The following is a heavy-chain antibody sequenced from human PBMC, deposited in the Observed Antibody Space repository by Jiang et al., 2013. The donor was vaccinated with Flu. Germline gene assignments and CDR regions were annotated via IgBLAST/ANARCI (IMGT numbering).Heavy chain of an antibody. Sequence: YGSGLVKPSETLSLTCTVSGYSISSGYYWGWIRQPPGKGLEWIGSIYHSGSTYYNPSLKSRVTISVDTSKNQFSLKLSSVTAADTAVYYCARGRYSGSYLIYWGQGTLV. CDR3: ARGRYSGSYLIY. CDR2: IYHSGST. V-gene: IGHV4-38-2*02. CDR1: GYSISSGYY. D-gene: IGHD1-26*01. J-gene: IGHJ4*02.